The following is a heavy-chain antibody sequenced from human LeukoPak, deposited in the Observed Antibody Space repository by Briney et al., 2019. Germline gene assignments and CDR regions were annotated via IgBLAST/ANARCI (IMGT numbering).Heavy chain of an antibody. CDR2: IIPIFGTA. J-gene: IGHJ5*02. CDR3: ARGLDDSSGYPFDP. D-gene: IGHD3-22*01. V-gene: IGHV1-69*13. Sequence: ASVTVSCKASGGTFSSYAISWVRQAPGQGLKWMGGIIPIFGTANYAQKFQGRVTITADESTSTAYMELSSLRSEDTAVYYCARGLDDSSGYPFDPWGQGTLVTVSS. CDR1: GGTFSSYA.